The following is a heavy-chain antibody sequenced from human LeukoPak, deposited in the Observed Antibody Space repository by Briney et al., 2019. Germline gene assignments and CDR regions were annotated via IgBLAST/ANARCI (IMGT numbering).Heavy chain of an antibody. CDR1: GFTFSNAW. D-gene: IGHD4-17*01. V-gene: IGHV3-15*01. J-gene: IGHJ4*02. CDR3: TTTSDYGDHKR. CDR2: IKSKTDGGTT. Sequence: PGGSLRLSCAASGFTFSNAWMSWVRQAPGEGLEWVGRIKSKTDGGTTDYAAPVKGRFTISRDDSKNTLYLQMNSLKTEDTAVYYCTTTSDYGDHKRWGQGTLVTVSS.